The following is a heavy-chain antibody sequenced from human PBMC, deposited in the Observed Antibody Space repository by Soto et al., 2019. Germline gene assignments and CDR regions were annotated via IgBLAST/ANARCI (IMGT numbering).Heavy chain of an antibody. Sequence: ASVKVSCKASGYTFTSFAIHWVRQAPGQRPEWMGWINPDNGHTRYSQKFQGRVTITRDTSASAAYTELSSLRSDDTAVYYCSTDPHYYDTTGYSLDNWGQGNLVTLCS. V-gene: IGHV1-3*01. CDR1: GYTFTSFA. CDR2: INPDNGHT. D-gene: IGHD3-22*01. CDR3: STDPHYYDTTGYSLDN. J-gene: IGHJ4*02.